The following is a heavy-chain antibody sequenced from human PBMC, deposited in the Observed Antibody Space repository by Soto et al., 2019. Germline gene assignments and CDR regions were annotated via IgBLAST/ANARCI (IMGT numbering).Heavy chain of an antibody. CDR3: ATVYKAAGQDYYYYYGMDV. Sequence: ASVKVSCRASGYTFTSYDSNWVRQATEQGDEWMGWMNPNRGNTGYAQKFQGRVTMTRNTSRSTDYMELSSLRSEDTAVYYCATVYKAAGQDYYYYYGMDVWGQGTTVTVSS. J-gene: IGHJ6*02. CDR2: MNPNRGNT. V-gene: IGHV1-8*01. D-gene: IGHD6-13*01. CDR1: GYTFTSYD.